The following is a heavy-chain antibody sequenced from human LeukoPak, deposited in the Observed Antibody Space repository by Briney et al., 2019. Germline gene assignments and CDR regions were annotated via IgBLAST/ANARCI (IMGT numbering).Heavy chain of an antibody. CDR3: ARDRRPSSWLGVGP. CDR1: GFTFSSYA. D-gene: IGHD6-13*01. Sequence: GRSLRLSCAASGFTFSSYAMHWVRQAPGKGLEWVAVISYDGSNKYYADSVKGRFTISRDNSKNTLYLQMNSLRAGDTAVYYCARDRRPSSWLGVGPWGQGTLVTVSS. V-gene: IGHV3-30-3*01. J-gene: IGHJ5*02. CDR2: ISYDGSNK.